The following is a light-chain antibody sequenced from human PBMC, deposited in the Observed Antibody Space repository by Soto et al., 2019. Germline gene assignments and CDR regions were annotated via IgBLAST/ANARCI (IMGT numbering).Light chain of an antibody. CDR3: MQGTHWPIA. CDR2: KVS. Sequence: DVVMPQSQLSLPVTLGQPASISCRSSQSLLYFDGNIYVNWFQQRPGQSPRRLIYKVSNRDSGVPDRFSGSGACTDFTLKISRVEADEVGVYYCMQGTHWPIAFGQGTRLEI. J-gene: IGKJ5*01. CDR1: QSLLYFDGNIY. V-gene: IGKV2-30*01.